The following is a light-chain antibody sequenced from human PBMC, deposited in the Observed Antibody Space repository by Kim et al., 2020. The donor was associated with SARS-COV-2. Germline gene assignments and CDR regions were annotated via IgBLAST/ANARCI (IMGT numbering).Light chain of an antibody. J-gene: IGLJ3*02. V-gene: IGLV3-19*01. CDR3: NSRDSSGNHLM. CDR1: SLRSYY. Sequence: SSELTQDPAVSVALGQTVGITCQGDSLRSYYASWYQQKPGQAPVLVIYGKNNRPSGIPDRFSGSSSGNTTSLTITGAQAEDEADYYCNSRDSSGNHLMFG. CDR2: GKN.